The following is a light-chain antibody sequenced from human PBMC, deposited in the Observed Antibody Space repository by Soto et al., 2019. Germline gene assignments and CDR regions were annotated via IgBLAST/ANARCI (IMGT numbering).Light chain of an antibody. CDR2: DAS. J-gene: IGKJ3*01. Sequence: EIVLTQSPATLSLSPGERATLSCRASQSVSSYLAWYQQKPGQAPRLLIYDASNRATGIPARFSGSGSGTDFTPTIRSLEPEDFAVYSCQQRSNWPPTFGPGTKVDIK. V-gene: IGKV3-11*01. CDR1: QSVSSY. CDR3: QQRSNWPPT.